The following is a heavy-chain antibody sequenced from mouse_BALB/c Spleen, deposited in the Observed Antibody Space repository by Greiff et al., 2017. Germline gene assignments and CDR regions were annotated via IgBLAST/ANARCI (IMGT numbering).Heavy chain of an antibody. CDR2: ISSGGSYT. CDR3: AREDSLYYFDY. Sequence: EVKLVESGGGLVKPGGSLKLSCAASGFTFSSYAMSWVRQTPEKRLAWVATISSGGSYTYYPDSVKGRFTISRDNAKNTLYLQMSSLRSEDTAMYYCAREDSLYYFDYWGQGTTLTVSS. CDR1: GFTFSSYA. J-gene: IGHJ2*01. V-gene: IGHV5-9-3*01.